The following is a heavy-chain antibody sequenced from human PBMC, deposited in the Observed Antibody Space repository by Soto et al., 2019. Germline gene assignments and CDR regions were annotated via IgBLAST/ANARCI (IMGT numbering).Heavy chain of an antibody. CDR3: ARGPFMATIPFLDD. V-gene: IGHV1-18*04. Sequence: VXSVKVSCSSTGSTFTSYGIRLVRQAPGQGLECMGWISAYNGNTNYAQKLQGRVTMTTDTSTSTAYMELRSLRSDDTAVYYCARGPFMATIPFLDDWGQGTLVTVSS. J-gene: IGHJ4*02. CDR1: GSTFTSYG. D-gene: IGHD5-12*01. CDR2: ISAYNGNT.